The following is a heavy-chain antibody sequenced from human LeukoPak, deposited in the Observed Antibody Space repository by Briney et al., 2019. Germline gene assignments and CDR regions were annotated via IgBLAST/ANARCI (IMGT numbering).Heavy chain of an antibody. J-gene: IGHJ5*02. V-gene: IGHV3-30*18. CDR3: AKSSSCSGGSCYSQGDWFDP. CDR1: GFTFSSYG. CDR2: ISYDGSNK. D-gene: IGHD2-15*01. Sequence: GRSLRLSCAASGFTFSSYGMHWVRQAPGKGLEWVAVISYDGSNKYYADSVKGRFTISRDNSKNTLYLQMNSLRAEDTAVYYCAKSSSCSGGSCYSQGDWFDPWGQGTPVTVSS.